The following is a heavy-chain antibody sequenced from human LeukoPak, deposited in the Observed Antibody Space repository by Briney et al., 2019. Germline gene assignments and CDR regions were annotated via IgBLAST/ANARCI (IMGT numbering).Heavy chain of an antibody. CDR3: ARGSYGNGQTNYCMDV. CDR2: INTSGNT. CDR1: GGSITSYY. D-gene: IGHD1-1*01. V-gene: IGHV4-4*07. J-gene: IGHJ6*03. Sequence: PSETLSLTCTVSGGSITSYYWNWIRQPAGKGLELIGRINTSGNTNYNPTLYNPSLKRRVTMSLDTSKNQFSLKLSFVTAADTAVYYCARGSYGNGQTNYCMDVWGKGTTVTVSS.